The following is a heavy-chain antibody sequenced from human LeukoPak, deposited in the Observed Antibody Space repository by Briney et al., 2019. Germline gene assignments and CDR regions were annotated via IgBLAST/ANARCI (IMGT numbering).Heavy chain of an antibody. V-gene: IGHV4-59*01. Sequence: SETLSLTCTVSGGSISSYYWSWIRQPPGKGLEWMGYIYYSGSTNYNPSLKRRVPISVDTSKNQFSLKLSSVTAADTAVYYCARGSSSPLGYWGQGTLVTVSS. D-gene: IGHD6-13*01. CDR3: ARGSSSPLGY. CDR2: IYYSGST. CDR1: GGSISSYY. J-gene: IGHJ4*02.